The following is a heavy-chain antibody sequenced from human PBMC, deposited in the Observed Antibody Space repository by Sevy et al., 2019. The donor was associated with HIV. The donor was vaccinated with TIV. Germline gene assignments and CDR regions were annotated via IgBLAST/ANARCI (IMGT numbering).Heavy chain of an antibody. V-gene: IGHV3-33*01. CDR2: IWSDGTNK. J-gene: IGHJ6*02. D-gene: IGHD3-16*01. CDR3: ARDGGGGSDIPGYYYYYGMDV. Sequence: GGSLRLSCAASGLSFSSYGMHWVRQAPGKGLEGVAVIWSDGTNKYYADSVKGRFTISRDNSKNMLYLQMNSLRAEDTAVYYCARDGGGGSDIPGYYYYYGMDVWGQGTTVTVSS. CDR1: GLSFSSYG.